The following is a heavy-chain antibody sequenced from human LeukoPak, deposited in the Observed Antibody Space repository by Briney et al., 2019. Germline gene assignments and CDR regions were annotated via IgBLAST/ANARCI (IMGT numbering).Heavy chain of an antibody. Sequence: GRSLSLSCAPSGFTLSEFYITWIRPAPGEWLEWVSHIAHSGNGMWYADAVKGRFTISRDNAKNLLFLQMDSLRAEDTAVYYCARGHYEMGVWGQGTTVIVSS. V-gene: IGHV3-11*01. CDR2: IAHSGNGM. CDR3: ARGHYEMGV. CDR1: GFTLSEFY. J-gene: IGHJ6*02.